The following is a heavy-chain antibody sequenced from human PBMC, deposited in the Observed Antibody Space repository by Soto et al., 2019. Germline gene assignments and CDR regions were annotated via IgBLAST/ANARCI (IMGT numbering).Heavy chain of an antibody. J-gene: IGHJ4*02. CDR2: IYQGLSI. D-gene: IGHD3-16*01. Sequence: DTLSLTCTFYSVPFSGYYWTWILQPPGKGLEWIGEIYQGLSIVYNPSLESRATISGDSSKNRFSLELTSVTAADTGVYYCARHGGYYFDCWGQGALVTVSS. CDR3: ARHGGYYFDC. CDR1: SVPFSGYY. V-gene: IGHV4-34*01.